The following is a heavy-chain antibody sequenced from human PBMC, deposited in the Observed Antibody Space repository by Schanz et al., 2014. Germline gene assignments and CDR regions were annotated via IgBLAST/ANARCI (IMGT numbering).Heavy chain of an antibody. CDR3: ARTGGSGDYYKRPFDY. Sequence: QVQLVQSGPEVKKPGASVKVSCKASGYTFTDYYIHWVRQAPGQGPEWMGRINPNGGSTRYTEKFEGRVTMTTDSSITTVYMELTSLKSDDVAVDYCARTGGSGDYYKRPFDYWGQGTLVTVSS. V-gene: IGHV1-2*06. CDR2: INPNGGST. D-gene: IGHD3-10*01. CDR1: GYTFTDYY. J-gene: IGHJ4*02.